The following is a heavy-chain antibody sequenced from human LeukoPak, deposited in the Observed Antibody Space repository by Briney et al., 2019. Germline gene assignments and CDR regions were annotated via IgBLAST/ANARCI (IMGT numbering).Heavy chain of an antibody. Sequence: EGSLRLSCAASGFTFSDYYMSWIRQAPGKGLEWVSYISSSGSTLYYADSVKGRITISRDNAKNSLYLQMNSLRAEDTAVCYCARRRYNWNAIDYWGQGTLVTVSS. CDR2: ISSSGSTL. CDR3: ARRRYNWNAIDY. CDR1: GFTFSDYY. D-gene: IGHD1-20*01. V-gene: IGHV3-11*01. J-gene: IGHJ4*02.